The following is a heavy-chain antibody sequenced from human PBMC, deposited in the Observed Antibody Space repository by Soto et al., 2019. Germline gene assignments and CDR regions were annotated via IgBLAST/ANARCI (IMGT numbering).Heavy chain of an antibody. CDR1: GGTFSSYA. Sequence: ASVKVSCKASGGTFSSYAISWVRQAPGQGLEWMGGIIPVFGTANYAQKFQGRVTITADESTSTAYMELSSLRSEDTAVYYCARELTHWAFDIWGQGTMVTISS. CDR3: ARELTHWAFDI. V-gene: IGHV1-69*13. J-gene: IGHJ3*02. CDR2: IIPVFGTA.